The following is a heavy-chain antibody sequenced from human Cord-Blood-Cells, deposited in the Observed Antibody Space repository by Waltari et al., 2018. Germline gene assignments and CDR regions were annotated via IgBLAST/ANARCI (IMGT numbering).Heavy chain of an antibody. CDR3: ARDHHYLGSIAAAHDAFDI. CDR2: ISSSGSTI. CDR1: GFTFSSYA. Sequence: EVQLVESGGGLVQPGGYLRLSGAASGFTFSSYAMNWVSQTPGKGLEWVSYISSSGSTIYYADSVKGRFTISRDNAKNSLYLQMNSLRAEDTAVYYCARDHHYLGSIAAAHDAFDIWGQGTMVTVSS. D-gene: IGHD6-13*01. J-gene: IGHJ3*02. V-gene: IGHV3-48*03.